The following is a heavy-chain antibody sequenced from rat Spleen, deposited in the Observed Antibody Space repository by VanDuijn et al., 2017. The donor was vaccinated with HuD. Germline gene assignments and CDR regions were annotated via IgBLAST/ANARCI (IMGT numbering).Heavy chain of an antibody. V-gene: IGHV2-15*01. CDR3: TRSGYYYSSYVPFFDY. D-gene: IGHD1-2*01. Sequence: QVQLKESGPDLVQPSRTLSLTCTVSGFSLTTFGVSWVRQPPGQGLEWIADVWSDGSTYYNSALKSRLSISRDTSKSQVFLKMNSLQTDDTAIYFCTRSGYYYSSYVPFFDYWGQGVMVTVSS. CDR2: VWSDGST. CDR1: GFSLTTFG. J-gene: IGHJ2*01.